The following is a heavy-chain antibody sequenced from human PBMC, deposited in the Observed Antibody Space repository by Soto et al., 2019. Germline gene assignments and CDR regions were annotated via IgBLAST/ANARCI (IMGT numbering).Heavy chain of an antibody. CDR3: AKSWSVVPAAPVDY. V-gene: IGHV3-23*01. CDR1: GFTFSSYA. Sequence: GGSLRLSCAASGFTFSSYAMSWVRQAPGKGLEWVSAISGSGGSTYYADSVKGRFTISRDNSKNTLYLQMNSLRAEDTAVYYCAKSWSVVPAAPVDYWGQGTLVTVS. J-gene: IGHJ4*02. CDR2: ISGSGGST. D-gene: IGHD2-2*01.